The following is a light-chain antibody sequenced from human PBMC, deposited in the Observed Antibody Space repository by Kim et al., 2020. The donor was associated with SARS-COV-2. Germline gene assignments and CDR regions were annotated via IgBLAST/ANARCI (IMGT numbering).Light chain of an antibody. CDR1: QSLVSGNGHTY. J-gene: IGKJ1*01. V-gene: IGKV2-28*01. CDR2: LLS. Sequence: PASISCRSSQSLVSGNGHTYLDWYVQKPGQSPQLLIYLLSHRAPGVPDKFSVSGSGTDFTLKISRVEAEDVGVYYCMQSLQSPYTFGQGTKVDIK. CDR3: MQSLQSPYT.